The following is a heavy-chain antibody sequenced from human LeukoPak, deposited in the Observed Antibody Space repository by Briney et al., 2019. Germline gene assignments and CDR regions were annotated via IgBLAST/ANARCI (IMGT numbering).Heavy chain of an antibody. CDR3: ARMVRNQGDY. J-gene: IGHJ4*02. Sequence: SGGSLRLSCAASGFTFSSYGMHWVRQAPGKGLEWVSFIRYDGSEKYYADSVKGRFTISRDNSKHTVYLQMNSLRPEDTAIYYCARMVRNQGDYWGQGTLVTVSS. V-gene: IGHV3-30*02. CDR2: IRYDGSEK. D-gene: IGHD3-10*01. CDR1: GFTFSSYG.